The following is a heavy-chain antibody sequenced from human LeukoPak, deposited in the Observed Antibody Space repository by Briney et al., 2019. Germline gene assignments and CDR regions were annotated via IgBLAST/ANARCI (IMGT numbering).Heavy chain of an antibody. CDR2: IYTSGST. CDR3: ARDPEKPARPFGAFDY. CDR1: GGSISSYY. J-gene: IGHJ4*02. D-gene: IGHD6-6*01. Sequence: SETLSLTCTVSGGSISSYYWSWIRQPAGKGLEWIGRIYTSGSTNYNPSLTSRVTMSVDTSKNQFSLQLRSVTAADTAVYYCARDPEKPARPFGAFDYWGQGTLVTVSS. V-gene: IGHV4-4*07.